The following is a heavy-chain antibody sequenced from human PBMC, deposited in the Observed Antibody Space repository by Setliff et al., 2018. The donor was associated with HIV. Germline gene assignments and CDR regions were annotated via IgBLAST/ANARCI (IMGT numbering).Heavy chain of an antibody. CDR2: INPSVGST. J-gene: IGHJ4*02. Sequence: ASVKVSCKASGYTFTNYYMHWVRQAPGQGLEWMRIINPSVGSTSHAQKFQGRVNMTMDTSTSTVHMEVSSLRSEDTAVYYCAREGSFVPAAPLGKGNRILDFWGQGTLVTVSS. CDR1: GYTFTNYY. CDR3: AREGSFVPAAPLGKGNRILDF. V-gene: IGHV1-46*01. D-gene: IGHD2-2*01.